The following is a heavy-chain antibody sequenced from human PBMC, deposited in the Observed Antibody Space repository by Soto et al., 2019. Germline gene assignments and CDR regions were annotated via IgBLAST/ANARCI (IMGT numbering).Heavy chain of an antibody. CDR2: IYHSGST. J-gene: IGHJ4*02. CDR1: GDSMSNTNW. V-gene: IGHV4-4*02. CDR3: AKRSLRRLRFVETH. D-gene: IGHD3-3*01. Sequence: SETLSLTCAVSGDSMSNTNWWSWVRQSPGKGLEWIGEIYHSGSTNYNPSLESRVTISVDKSKNQFSLELSSVTAADTAVYYCAKRSLRRLRFVETHWGQGTLVTVSS.